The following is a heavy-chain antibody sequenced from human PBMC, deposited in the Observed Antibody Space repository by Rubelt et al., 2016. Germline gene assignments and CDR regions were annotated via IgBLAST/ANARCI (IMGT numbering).Heavy chain of an antibody. Sequence: QVQLVQSGAEVKKPGSSVKVSCKASGGTFRSYAISWVRQAPGQGLEWMGGIIPIFGTATYAQKFQGRVTIIADESTSQSYMELSSLGSEETAVYYCARRQQLGPFDYWGQGTLVTVSS. CDR3: ARRQQLGPFDY. D-gene: IGHD6-13*01. V-gene: IGHV1-69*01. CDR2: IIPIFGTA. J-gene: IGHJ4*02. CDR1: GGTFRSYA.